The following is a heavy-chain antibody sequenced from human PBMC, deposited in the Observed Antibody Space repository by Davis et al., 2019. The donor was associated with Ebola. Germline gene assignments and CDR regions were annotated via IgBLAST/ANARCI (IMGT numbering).Heavy chain of an antibody. J-gene: IGHJ2*01. D-gene: IGHD2-21*02. Sequence: GESLKISCAASGFTFSSSWMHWVRQAPGTGLVCVSRIKRVGSSTSYADSVRGRFTISRDNAKNTMYLQMNSLRADDTAVYYCARGVTTPGWYWHFDLWGRGTLVTVSS. CDR2: IKRVGSST. CDR3: ARGVTTPGWYWHFDL. CDR1: GFTFSSSW. V-gene: IGHV3-74*01.